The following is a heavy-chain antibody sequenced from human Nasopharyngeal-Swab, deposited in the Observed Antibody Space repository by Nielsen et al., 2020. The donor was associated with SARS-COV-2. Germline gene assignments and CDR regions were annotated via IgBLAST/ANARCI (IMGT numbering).Heavy chain of an antibody. J-gene: IGHJ5*02. CDR2: IYYSGST. CDR1: GGSVSSGSYH. CDR3: ARMTPLAVAGGSWFDP. V-gene: IGHV4-61*01. D-gene: IGHD6-19*01. Sequence: SETLSLTCTVSGGSVSSGSYHWSWIRQPPGKGLEWIGYIYYSGSTNYNPSLKSRVTISVDTSKNQFSLKLSSVTAADTAVYYCARMTPLAVAGGSWFDPWGQGTLVTVSS.